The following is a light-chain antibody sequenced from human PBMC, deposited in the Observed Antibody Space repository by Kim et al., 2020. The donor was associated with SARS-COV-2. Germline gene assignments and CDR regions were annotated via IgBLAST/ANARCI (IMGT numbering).Light chain of an antibody. J-gene: IGLJ2*01. CDR2: SNN. V-gene: IGLV1-44*01. CDR1: SANIGSNS. Sequence: QSVLTQPPSASGTPGQRVTFSCSGTSANIGSNSVNWYQQLPGTAPKLLMYSNNQRPSGVPDRFSGSKSGTSASLAISGPQIEDEADFYCAAWDDNLGGVLFGGGTQLTVL. CDR3: AAWDDNLGGVL.